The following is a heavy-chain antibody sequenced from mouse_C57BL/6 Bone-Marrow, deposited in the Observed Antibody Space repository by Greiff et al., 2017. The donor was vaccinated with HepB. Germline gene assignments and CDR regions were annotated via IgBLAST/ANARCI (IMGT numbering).Heavy chain of an antibody. CDR2: ISSGGSYT. Sequence: DVKLVESGGDLVKPGGSLKLSCAASGFTFSSYGMSWVRQTPDKRLEWVATISSGGSYTYYPDSVKGRFTISRDNAKNTLYLQMSSLKSEDTAMYYCARQDGYYGYFDVWGTGTTVTVSS. CDR3: ARQDGYYGYFDV. CDR1: GFTFSSYG. J-gene: IGHJ1*03. D-gene: IGHD2-3*01. V-gene: IGHV5-6*02.